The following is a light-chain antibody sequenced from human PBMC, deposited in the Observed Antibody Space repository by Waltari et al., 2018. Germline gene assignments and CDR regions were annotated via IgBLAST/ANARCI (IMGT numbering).Light chain of an antibody. CDR1: GSDFGANKY. Sequence: QSALTQPASVSGSPGQSITISCPATGSDFGANKYVPWYQQHPGEAPKVMIYDVTERPSGVSTRFSGSKSGNTASLTISSLQAEDEADYYCSSRTNSITWVFSGGTKVTVL. V-gene: IGLV2-14*03. CDR2: DVT. J-gene: IGLJ3*02. CDR3: SSRTNSITWV.